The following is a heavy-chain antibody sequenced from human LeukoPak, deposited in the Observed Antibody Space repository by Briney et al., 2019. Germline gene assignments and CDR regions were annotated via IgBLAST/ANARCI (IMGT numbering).Heavy chain of an antibody. J-gene: IGHJ6*03. CDR1: GGTFSSYA. D-gene: IGHD3-3*01. CDR3: ARARIFGVVDPGGRDNYYYYYMDV. V-gene: IGHV1-69*06. Sequence: VASVKVSCKASGGTFSSYAISWVRQAPGQGLEWMGGIIPIFGTANYAQKFQGRVTITADKSTSTAYMELSSLRSEDTAVYYCARARIFGVVDPGGRDNYYYYYMDVWGKGTTVTVSS. CDR2: IIPIFGTA.